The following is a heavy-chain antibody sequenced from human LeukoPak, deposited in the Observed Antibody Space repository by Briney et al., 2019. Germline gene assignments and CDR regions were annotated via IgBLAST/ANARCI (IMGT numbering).Heavy chain of an antibody. Sequence: GGSLRLSCAASGFTFTTYGMSWVRQAPGKGLEWVAVISYDGSNKYYADSVKGRFTISRDNSKNTLYLQMNSLRAEDTAVYYCAKDDGSSWCHYFDYWGQGTLVTVSS. CDR3: AKDDGSSWCHYFDY. J-gene: IGHJ4*02. CDR2: ISYDGSNK. CDR1: GFTFTTYG. D-gene: IGHD6-13*01. V-gene: IGHV3-30*18.